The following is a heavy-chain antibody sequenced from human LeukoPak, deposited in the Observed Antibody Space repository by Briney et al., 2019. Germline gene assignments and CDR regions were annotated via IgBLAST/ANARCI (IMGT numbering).Heavy chain of an antibody. CDR2: ISSSSSYI. V-gene: IGHV3-21*01. Sequence: GGSLRLSCAASGFTFSSYSMNWVRQAPGKGLEWVSSISSSSSYIYYADSVKGRFTISRDNAKNSLYLQMNKLRPEDTATYYCASAKVELGQRAYNWFDPWGQGTLVTVSS. CDR1: GFTFSSYS. CDR3: ASAKVELGQRAYNWFDP. D-gene: IGHD1/OR15-1a*01. J-gene: IGHJ5*02.